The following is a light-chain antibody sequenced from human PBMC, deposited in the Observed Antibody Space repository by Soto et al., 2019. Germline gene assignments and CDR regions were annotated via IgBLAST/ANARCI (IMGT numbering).Light chain of an antibody. V-gene: IGKV3-20*01. Sequence: EIVLTQSPGTLYLSPGEIATLSCRASQSVSSSYLAWYQQKPGQAPRLLIYGASSRATGIPDRFSGSGSGTDFTLTISRLEPEDFAVYYCQQYGSSPPMTFGGGTKVEIK. CDR3: QQYGSSPPMT. J-gene: IGKJ4*01. CDR1: QSVSSSY. CDR2: GAS.